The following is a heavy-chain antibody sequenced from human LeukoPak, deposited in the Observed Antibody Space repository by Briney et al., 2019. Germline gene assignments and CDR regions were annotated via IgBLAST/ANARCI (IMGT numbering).Heavy chain of an antibody. Sequence: ASVKVSCKASGYTFTGYDINWVRQATGQGLEWMGWMNPNSGNTGYAQKFQGRVTMTRNTSISTAYMELSSLRSEDTAVYYCARYYYGSGIENWFDPWGQGTLVTVSS. D-gene: IGHD3-10*01. CDR2: MNPNSGNT. CDR3: ARYYYGSGIENWFDP. V-gene: IGHV1-8*01. CDR1: GYTFTGYD. J-gene: IGHJ5*02.